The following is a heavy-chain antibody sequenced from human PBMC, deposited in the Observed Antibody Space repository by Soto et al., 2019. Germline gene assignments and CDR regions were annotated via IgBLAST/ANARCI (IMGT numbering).Heavy chain of an antibody. J-gene: IGHJ6*02. V-gene: IGHV1-46*01. CDR3: ARAQGIYCSGGSCYSEEHGMDV. CDR1: GYTFTSYY. D-gene: IGHD2-15*01. Sequence: GASVKVSCKASGYTFTSYYMHWVRQAPGQGLEWMGIINPSGGSTSYAQKFQGRVTMTRDTSTSTVYMELSSLRSEDTAVYYCARAQGIYCSGGSCYSEEHGMDVWGQGTTVTVSS. CDR2: INPSGGST.